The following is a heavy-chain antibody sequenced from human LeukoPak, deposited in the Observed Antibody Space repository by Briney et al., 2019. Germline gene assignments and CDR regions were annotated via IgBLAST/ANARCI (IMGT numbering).Heavy chain of an antibody. CDR1: ADIPTELS. D-gene: IGHD3-16*01. CDR2: FDLKLGKQ. CDR3: TTLLVTFGGAVDF. J-gene: IGHJ4*01. V-gene: IGHV1-24*01. Sequence: ASVRVSCKVSADIPTELSIHWVRQAPGKGLEWMGGFDLKLGKQIYAQRFQGRVTVTEDTSTETTNLDLSSLTSDDTAIYYCTTLLVTFGGAVDFWGHGTPVTVSS.